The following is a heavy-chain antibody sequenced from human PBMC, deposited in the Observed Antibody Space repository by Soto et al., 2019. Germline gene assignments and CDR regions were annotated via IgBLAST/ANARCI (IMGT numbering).Heavy chain of an antibody. CDR1: GYTFTSYA. Sequence: ASVKVSCKASGYTFTSYAMHWVRQAPGQRLEWMGWINAGNGNTKYSQKFQGRVTITRDTSASTAYMELSSLRSEDTAVYYCARDPNRENWFDPWGQGTLVTVSS. V-gene: IGHV1-3*01. CDR3: ARDPNRENWFDP. CDR2: INAGNGNT. J-gene: IGHJ5*02. D-gene: IGHD7-27*01.